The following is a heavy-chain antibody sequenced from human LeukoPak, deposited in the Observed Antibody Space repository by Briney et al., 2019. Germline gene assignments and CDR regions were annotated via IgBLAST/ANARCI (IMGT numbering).Heavy chain of an antibody. CDR1: GGSISSSSYY. CDR2: IYYSGST. J-gene: IGHJ3*02. D-gene: IGHD3-9*01. Sequence: SETLSLTCTVSGGSISSSSYYGGWIRQPPGKGLEWIASIYYSGSTYYNPSLKSRVTISVDTSKNQFSLKLSSVTAADTAVYYCATIPQYYDILTGYYKYAFDIWGQGTMVTVSS. V-gene: IGHV4-39*01. CDR3: ATIPQYYDILTGYYKYAFDI.